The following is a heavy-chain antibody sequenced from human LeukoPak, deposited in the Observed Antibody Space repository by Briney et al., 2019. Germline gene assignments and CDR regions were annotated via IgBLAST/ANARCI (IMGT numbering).Heavy chain of an antibody. V-gene: IGHV4-59*08. J-gene: IGHJ5*02. CDR3: ARHASAGTYRNFFDV. CDR1: GDSMTGYY. Sequence: SETLSLTCTVSGDSMTGYYWSWIRQSPGKGLDWIGCIFYSGGTKYNRSLKSRVSVSVDTPKKQFSLRLRSVTAADTAVYYCARHASAGTYRNFFDVWGPGALVTVSS. CDR2: IFYSGGT. D-gene: IGHD3-16*02.